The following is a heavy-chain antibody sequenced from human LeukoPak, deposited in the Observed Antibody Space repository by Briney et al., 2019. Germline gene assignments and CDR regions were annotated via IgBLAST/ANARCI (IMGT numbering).Heavy chain of an antibody. V-gene: IGHV1-69*04. CDR2: IIPILGTG. J-gene: IGHJ4*02. D-gene: IGHD4-17*01. Sequence: SVKVSCKASGYTFTSYGISWVRQAPGQGLEWMGRIIPILGTGNYAQKFQDRVTITADKSTSTAYMELSSLRSEDTAVYYCARERGMTTVTDFDFWGQGTLVTVSS. CDR3: ARERGMTTVTDFDF. CDR1: GYTFTSYG.